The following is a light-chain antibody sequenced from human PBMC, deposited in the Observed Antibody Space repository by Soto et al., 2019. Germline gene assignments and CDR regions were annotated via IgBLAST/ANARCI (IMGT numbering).Light chain of an antibody. CDR1: QSISNW. Sequence: DIHMTQSPSTLSASVGYRFTITCRASQSISNWLAWYQQKPGKAPKLLIYDASNLESGVPSRFGGSGSGTDFTLTISSLQPDDFATYYCQHYNSSPAFGQGTKVDI. CDR3: QHYNSSPA. CDR2: DAS. V-gene: IGKV1-5*01. J-gene: IGKJ1*01.